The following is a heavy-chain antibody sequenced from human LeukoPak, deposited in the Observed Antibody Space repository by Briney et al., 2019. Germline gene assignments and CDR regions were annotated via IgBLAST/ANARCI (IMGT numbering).Heavy chain of an antibody. CDR2: IIPIFGIA. D-gene: IGHD2-15*01. CDR3: ARDRTYCSGGSCYPYYYYGMDV. Sequence: ASVKLSCKASGGTFSSYAISWVRQAPGQGLEWMGRIIPIFGIANYAQKFQGRVTITADKSTSTAYMELSSLRSEDTAVYYCARDRTYCSGGSCYPYYYYGMDVWGQGTTVTVSS. CDR1: GGTFSSYA. V-gene: IGHV1-69*04. J-gene: IGHJ6*02.